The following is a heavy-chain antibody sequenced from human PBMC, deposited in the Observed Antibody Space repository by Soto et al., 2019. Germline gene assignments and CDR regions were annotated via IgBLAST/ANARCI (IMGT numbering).Heavy chain of an antibody. CDR1: GFTFSSYA. Sequence: GGSLRLSCAASGFTFSSYAMSWVRQAPGKGLEWVSAISGSGGSTYYADSVKGRFTISRDNSKNTLYLQMNSLRAEDTSVYYCANLGRVRGVILTQPLGGGLDYWGQGTLVTVSS. J-gene: IGHJ4*02. D-gene: IGHD3-10*01. CDR3: ANLGRVRGVILTQPLGGGLDY. V-gene: IGHV3-23*01. CDR2: ISGSGGST.